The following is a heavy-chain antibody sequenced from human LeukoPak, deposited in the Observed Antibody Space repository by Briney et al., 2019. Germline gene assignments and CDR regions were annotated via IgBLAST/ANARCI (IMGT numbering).Heavy chain of an antibody. CDR2: INSDGSST. V-gene: IGHV3-74*01. J-gene: IGHJ3*02. CDR3: AKDLIVGATTGAFDI. Sequence: PGGSLRLSCAASGFTFSSYWMHWVRQAPGKGLVWVSRINSDGSSTSYADSVKGRFTISRDNAKNTLYLQMNSLRAEDTAVYYCAKDLIVGATTGAFDIWGQGTMVTVSS. CDR1: GFTFSSYW. D-gene: IGHD1-26*01.